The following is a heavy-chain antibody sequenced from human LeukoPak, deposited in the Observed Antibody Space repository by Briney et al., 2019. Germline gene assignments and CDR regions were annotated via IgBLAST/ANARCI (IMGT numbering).Heavy chain of an antibody. CDR2: IYYSGSS. V-gene: IGHV4-59*08. D-gene: IGHD5-18*01. CDR3: ARRGYSYGYVFDY. Sequence: SETLSLTCTVSGGSISSYYWSWIRQPPGKGLECIGYIYYSGSSNYNPSLKSRVTISVDTSKNQFSLKLGSVTAADTAVYYCARRGYSYGYVFDYWGQGTLVTVSS. J-gene: IGHJ4*02. CDR1: GGSISSYY.